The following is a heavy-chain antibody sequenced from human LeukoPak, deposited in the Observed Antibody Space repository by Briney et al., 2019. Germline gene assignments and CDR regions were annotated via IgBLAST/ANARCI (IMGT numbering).Heavy chain of an antibody. CDR1: GYSFTSYW. J-gene: IGHJ4*02. V-gene: IGHV5-51*01. Sequence: GESLKISCKGSGYSFTSYWIGWVRRMPGKGLEWMGIIYPGDSDTRYSPSFQGQVTISADKSISTAYLQWSSLKASDTAMYYCASRGITTIRGVIHPFDYWGQGTLVTVSS. CDR3: ASRGITTIRGVIHPFDY. D-gene: IGHD3-10*01. CDR2: IYPGDSDT.